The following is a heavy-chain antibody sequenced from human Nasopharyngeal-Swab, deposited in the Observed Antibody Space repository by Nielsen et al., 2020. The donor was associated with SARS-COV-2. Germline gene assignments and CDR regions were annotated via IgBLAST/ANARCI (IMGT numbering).Heavy chain of an antibody. V-gene: IGHV3-30-3*01. CDR1: GFTFSSYA. CDR2: ISYDGSNK. CDR3: ARVELLSNAFDI. Sequence: GGSLRLSCAASGFTFSSYAMHWVRQAPGKGLEWVAVISYDGSNKYYADSVKGRFTISRDNSKNTLYLQMNSLRAEDTAVYYCARVELLSNAFDIWGQGTMVTVSS. J-gene: IGHJ3*02. D-gene: IGHD2-2*01.